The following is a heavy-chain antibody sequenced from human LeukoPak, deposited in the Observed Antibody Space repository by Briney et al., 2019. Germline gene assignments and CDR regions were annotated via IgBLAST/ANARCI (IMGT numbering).Heavy chain of an antibody. CDR3: AREVLGQQLVFDY. J-gene: IGHJ4*02. D-gene: IGHD6-13*01. CDR1: GGSISSHY. CDR2: IYYSGST. Sequence: SETLSLTCTVSGGSISSHYWSWIRQPPGKGLEWLGYIYYSGSTNYNPSLKSRVTISVDTSKNQFSLKLSSVTAADTAVYYCAREVLGQQLVFDYGGQGTLVTVSA. V-gene: IGHV4-59*11.